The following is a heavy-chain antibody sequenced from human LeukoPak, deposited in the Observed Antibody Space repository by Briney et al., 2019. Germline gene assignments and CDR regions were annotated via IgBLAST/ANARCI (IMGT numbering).Heavy chain of an antibody. CDR1: GGSISSYY. Sequence: PSQTLSLTCAVSGGSISSYYWSWIRQPPGKGLEWIGYIYYSGSTNYNPSLKSRVTISVDTSKNQFSLKLSSVTAADTAVYYCARAVGYDYVWGSYRASPLHKRINYYYGMDVWGQGTTVTVSS. J-gene: IGHJ6*02. V-gene: IGHV4-59*01. D-gene: IGHD3-16*02. CDR3: ARAVGYDYVWGSYRASPLHKRINYYYGMDV. CDR2: IYYSGST.